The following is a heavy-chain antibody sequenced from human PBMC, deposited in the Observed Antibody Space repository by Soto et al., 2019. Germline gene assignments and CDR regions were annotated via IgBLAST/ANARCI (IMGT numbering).Heavy chain of an antibody. CDR1: GFTFSGSA. CDR3: TGWVEMATEYYYYGMDV. J-gene: IGHJ6*02. CDR2: IRSKANSYAT. Sequence: TGGSLRLSCAASGFTFSGSAMHWVRQASGKGLEWVGRIRSKANSYATAYAASVKGRFTISRDDSKNTAYLQMNSLKAEDTAVYYCTGWVEMATEYYYYGMDVWGQGTTVTV. V-gene: IGHV3-73*01. D-gene: IGHD5-12*01.